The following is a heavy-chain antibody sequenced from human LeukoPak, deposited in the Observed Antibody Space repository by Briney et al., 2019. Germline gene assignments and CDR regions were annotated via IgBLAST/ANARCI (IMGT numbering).Heavy chain of an antibody. V-gene: IGHV4-4*07. D-gene: IGHD6-13*01. J-gene: IGHJ4*02. CDR2: IYTSGST. CDR3: ARGLLRKAAAGSYYFDY. CDR1: GGSISSYY. Sequence: SETLSLTCTVSGGSISSYYWSWIRQPAGKGLEWIGRIYTSGSTNYNPSLKSRVTMSVDTSKNQFSLKLSSVTAADTAVYYCARGLLRKAAAGSYYFDYWGQGTLVTVSS.